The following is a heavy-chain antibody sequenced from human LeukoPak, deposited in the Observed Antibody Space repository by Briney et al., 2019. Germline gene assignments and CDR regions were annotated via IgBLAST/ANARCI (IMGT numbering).Heavy chain of an antibody. CDR3: ASPLTTVKVNY. D-gene: IGHD4-11*01. J-gene: IGHJ4*02. CDR1: GINFWNYL. CDR2: INLDGSQK. Sequence: GSLRTFLSSPGINFWNYLMARVRQAPRKGAEWVANINLDGSQKYYVDSVKGRFTISRDNAENSLYLQMNSLRAEDTAVYYCASPLTTVKVNYWGQGTLVTVSS. V-gene: IGHV3-7*01.